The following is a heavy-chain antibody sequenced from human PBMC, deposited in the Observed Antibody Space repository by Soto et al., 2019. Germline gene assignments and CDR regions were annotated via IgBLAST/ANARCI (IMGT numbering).Heavy chain of an antibody. CDR3: ARDRDEGGYNYYFDY. D-gene: IGHD5-12*01. V-gene: IGHV1-69*12. CDR2: IIPIFGTA. Sequence: QVQLVQSGAEVKKPGSSVKVSCKASGGTFSSYAISWVRQAPGQGLEWMGGIIPIFGTANYAQKFQGRVTITAVESTSTAYMELSSLRSEDTAVYYCARDRDEGGYNYYFDYWGQGTLVTVSS. CDR1: GGTFSSYA. J-gene: IGHJ4*02.